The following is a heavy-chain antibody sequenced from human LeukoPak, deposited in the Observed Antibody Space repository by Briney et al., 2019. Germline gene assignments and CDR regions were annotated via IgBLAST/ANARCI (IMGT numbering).Heavy chain of an antibody. CDR1: GFTFSTYW. CDR3: ARRGTPNAFDL. J-gene: IGHJ3*01. D-gene: IGHD3-16*01. V-gene: IGHV3-74*01. Sequence: PGGSLRVSCAASGFTFSTYWMLWVRQAPGGGLVWVSRINSDYSIINYADSVKGRFTISRDNAKNTLYLEMNNLRAEDTAVYYCARRGTPNAFDLWGQGTMVTVSS. CDR2: INSDYSII.